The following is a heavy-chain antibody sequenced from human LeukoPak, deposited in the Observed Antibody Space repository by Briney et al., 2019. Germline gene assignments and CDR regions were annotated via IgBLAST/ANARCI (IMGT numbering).Heavy chain of an antibody. J-gene: IGHJ4*02. CDR2: ISSSSSYI. CDR3: ARDGAYSNPTALLEIDY. D-gene: IGHD4-11*01. CDR1: GFTFSSYS. Sequence: NPGGSLRLSCAASGFTFSSYSMNWVRQAPGKGLEWGSSISSSSSYIYYADSVKGRFTISGDNAKNSLYLQMTSPRAEDTAMYYCARDGAYSNPTALLEIDYWGQGTLVSVSS. V-gene: IGHV3-21*01.